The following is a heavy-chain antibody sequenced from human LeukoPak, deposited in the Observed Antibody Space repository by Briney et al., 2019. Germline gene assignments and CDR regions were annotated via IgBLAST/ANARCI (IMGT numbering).Heavy chain of an antibody. J-gene: IGHJ4*02. CDR1: GFSFGTYA. CDR2: ISSDASIT. V-gene: IGHV3-30*01. Sequence: GGSLRLSCTASGFSFGTYAMHWVRQAPGTGFEGVAVISSDASITIYPDSMRGRFTISRDNSKNTLYLDMNNLRGEDTALYFCARDPIGGRPDYLDYWGQGTLVTVSS. CDR3: ARDPIGGRPDYLDY. D-gene: IGHD3-10*01.